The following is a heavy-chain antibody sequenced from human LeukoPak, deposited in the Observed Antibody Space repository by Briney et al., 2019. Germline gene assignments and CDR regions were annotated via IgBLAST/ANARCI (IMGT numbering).Heavy chain of an antibody. D-gene: IGHD2-2*01. J-gene: IGHJ4*02. Sequence: GGSLRLSCAASGFTFSSYAMHWVRQAPGKGLEWVAVISYDGSNKYYADSVKGRFTISRDNSKNTLYLQMNSLRAEDTAVYYCARDFGLGYCSSTSCYWGDPFDYWGQGTLVTVSS. V-gene: IGHV3-30-3*01. CDR1: GFTFSSYA. CDR2: ISYDGSNK. CDR3: ARDFGLGYCSSTSCYWGDPFDY.